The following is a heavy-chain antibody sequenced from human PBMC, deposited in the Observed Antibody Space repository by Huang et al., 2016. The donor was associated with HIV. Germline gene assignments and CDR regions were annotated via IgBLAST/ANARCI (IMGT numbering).Heavy chain of an antibody. CDR2: INPSDGST. V-gene: IGHV1-46*01. D-gene: IGHD3-22*01. Sequence: QVQLVQSGAEVTKPGASVKVSCKASGYAFTSYYMHWVRQAPGQGLEWMGRINPSDGSTSYEQKFQGRVTTTRDTSTNTVFMELSSLRAEDTAVYYCARDRDFYDSSGYWGFNYFDYWGQGTLVTVSS. CDR1: GYAFTSYY. CDR3: ARDRDFYDSSGYWGFNYFDY. J-gene: IGHJ4*02.